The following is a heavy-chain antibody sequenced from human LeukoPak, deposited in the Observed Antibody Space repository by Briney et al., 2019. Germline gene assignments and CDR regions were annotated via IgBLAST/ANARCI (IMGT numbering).Heavy chain of an antibody. J-gene: IGHJ5*02. Sequence: GGSLRLSCAASGFTFSSYWMHWVRQAPGKGLVWVSRINSDGSSTSYADSVKGRFSISRDNAKNTLYLQMNSLRAEDTAVYCCARGGYREQLGSWGQGTLVTVSS. CDR3: ARGGYREQLGS. V-gene: IGHV3-74*01. D-gene: IGHD6-13*01. CDR1: GFTFSSYW. CDR2: INSDGSST.